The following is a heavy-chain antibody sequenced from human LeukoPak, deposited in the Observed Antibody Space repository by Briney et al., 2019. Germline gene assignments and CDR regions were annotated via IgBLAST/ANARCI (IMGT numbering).Heavy chain of an antibody. V-gene: IGHV4-59*01. CDR3: ARIVPYNYGYIDY. D-gene: IGHD3-10*01. CDR1: GGSISSYY. J-gene: IGHJ4*02. CDR2: IYYSGYT. Sequence: SETLSLTCTVSGGSISSYYWIWIRQPPGKGLEWIGYIYYSGYTNYHPSLKSRVTISLDTSKNQFSLKLSSVTAADTAAYYCARIVPYNYGYIDYWGQGTPVTVSS.